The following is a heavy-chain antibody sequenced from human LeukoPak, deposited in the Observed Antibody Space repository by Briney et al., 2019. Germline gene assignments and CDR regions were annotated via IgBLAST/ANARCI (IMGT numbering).Heavy chain of an antibody. CDR1: GFTFSSYA. CDR3: ARAGPYSNPLYNWFDP. Sequence: GGSLRLSCAASGFTFSSYAMSWVRQAPGKGLEWVSAISGSGGSTYYADSVKGRFTISRDNSKNTLYLQMNSLRAEDTAVYYCARAGPYSNPLYNWFDPWGQGTLVTVSS. CDR2: ISGSGGST. V-gene: IGHV3-23*01. D-gene: IGHD4-11*01. J-gene: IGHJ5*02.